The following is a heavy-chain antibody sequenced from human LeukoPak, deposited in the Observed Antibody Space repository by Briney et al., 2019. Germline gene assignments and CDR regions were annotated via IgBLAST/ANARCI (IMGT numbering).Heavy chain of an antibody. V-gene: IGHV1-46*01. D-gene: IGHD3-22*01. Sequence: GASVKVSCKASGGTFSSYAISRVRQAPEQGLEWMGIINPSGGSTSYAQKFQGRVTMTRDMSTRTDYMELSSLRYEDTAVYYCARGGDDSSGSSPNWGQGTLVTVSS. J-gene: IGHJ4*02. CDR2: INPSGGST. CDR3: ARGGDDSSGSSPN. CDR1: GGTFSSYA.